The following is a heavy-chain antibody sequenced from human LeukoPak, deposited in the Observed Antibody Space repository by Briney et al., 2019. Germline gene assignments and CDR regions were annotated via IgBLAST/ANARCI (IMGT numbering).Heavy chain of an antibody. Sequence: GGSLRLSCAASGLTFSSYGMSWVRQAPGKGLEWVSAISNSGGSTYYADSVKGRFTISRDNSKNTLYLQMNSLRAEDTAVYYCAKDRGVVAATGTFDYWGQGTLVTVSS. CDR1: GLTFSSYG. CDR3: AKDRGVVAATGTFDY. CDR2: ISNSGGST. D-gene: IGHD2-15*01. V-gene: IGHV3-23*01. J-gene: IGHJ4*02.